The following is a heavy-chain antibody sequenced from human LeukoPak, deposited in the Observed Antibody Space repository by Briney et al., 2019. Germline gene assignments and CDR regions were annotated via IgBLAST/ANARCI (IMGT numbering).Heavy chain of an antibody. Sequence: SQTLSLTCTVSGGSISSGDYYWSWIRQPPGKGLEWIGYIYYSGSTYYNPSLKSRVTISVDTSKNQFSLKLSSVTAADTAVYCCARHDSSEGMDVWGKGTTVTVSS. CDR2: IYYSGST. D-gene: IGHD3-22*01. J-gene: IGHJ6*04. CDR1: GGSISSGDYY. CDR3: ARHDSSEGMDV. V-gene: IGHV4-30-4*08.